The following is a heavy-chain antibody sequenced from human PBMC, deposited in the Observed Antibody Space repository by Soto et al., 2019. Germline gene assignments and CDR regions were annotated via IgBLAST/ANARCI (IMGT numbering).Heavy chain of an antibody. D-gene: IGHD1-26*01. CDR3: ASCLIGSYFLRRSDGYYFDY. Sequence: PGGSLRLSCAASGFTFSSYAMSWVRQAPGKGLEWVSAISGSGGSTYYADSVKGRFTISRDNSKNTLYLQMNSLRAEDTAVYYCASCLIGSYFLRRSDGYYFDYWGQGTLVTVSS. CDR1: GFTFSSYA. J-gene: IGHJ4*02. V-gene: IGHV3-23*01. CDR2: ISGSGGST.